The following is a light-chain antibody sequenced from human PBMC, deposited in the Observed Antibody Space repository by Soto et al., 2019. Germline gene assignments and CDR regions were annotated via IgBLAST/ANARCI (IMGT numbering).Light chain of an antibody. CDR2: DVS. V-gene: IGLV2-14*01. CDR3: SSYTDSGTLYV. J-gene: IGLJ1*01. Sequence: QSVLTQPASVSGFPGQWITISCTGTSSDVGGYSSVSWYQQYPGKAPKLMIYDVSNRPSGVSNRFSGSKSGNTASLTISGLQAEDEADYYCSSYTDSGTLYVFGTGTKVTVL. CDR1: SSDVGGYSS.